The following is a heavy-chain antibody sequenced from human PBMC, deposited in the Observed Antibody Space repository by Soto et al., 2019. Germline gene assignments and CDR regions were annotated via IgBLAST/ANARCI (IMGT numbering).Heavy chain of an antibody. V-gene: IGHV4-30-4*08. CDR1: CTHINIADFY. Sequence: PSETLCLTYTVSCTHINIADFYWTWVRRAPVKGLEWVVYIYYSGTACHNPSLKRRISMSVDTSKNQFSLNLKSVTAAETAVYYCARGYDFEGFSPYGLDVWGQGATVTVPS. J-gene: IGHJ6*02. CDR2: IYYSGTA. D-gene: IGHD3-3*01. CDR3: ARGYDFEGFSPYGLDV.